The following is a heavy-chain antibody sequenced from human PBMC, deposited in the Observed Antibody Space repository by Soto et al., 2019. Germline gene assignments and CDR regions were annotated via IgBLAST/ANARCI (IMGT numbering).Heavy chain of an antibody. CDR3: ARARESYYGMDV. CDR1: GYTFTSYD. Sequence: QVQLVQSGAEVKKPGASVKVSCKASGYTFTSYDINWVRQATGQGLEWMGWMNPNSGNTGYAQKFQGRVTMTRNTSISTAYMELRSLRSADTAVYYCARARESYYGMDVWGQGTTVTVSS. J-gene: IGHJ6*02. CDR2: MNPNSGNT. V-gene: IGHV1-8*01.